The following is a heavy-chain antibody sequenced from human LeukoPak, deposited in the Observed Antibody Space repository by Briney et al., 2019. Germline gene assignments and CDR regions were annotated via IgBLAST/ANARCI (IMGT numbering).Heavy chain of an antibody. V-gene: IGHV3-74*01. D-gene: IGHD5-12*01. CDR2: INSDRSST. J-gene: IGHJ4*02. CDR3: ARVLLYSGYVNFDY. Sequence: GGSLRLSCAASGFTFSSYWMHWVRQAPGKGLVWVSRINSDRSSTSYADSVKGRFTISRDNAKNTLYLQMNSLRAEDTAVYYCARVLLYSGYVNFDYWGQGTLVTVSS. CDR1: GFTFSSYW.